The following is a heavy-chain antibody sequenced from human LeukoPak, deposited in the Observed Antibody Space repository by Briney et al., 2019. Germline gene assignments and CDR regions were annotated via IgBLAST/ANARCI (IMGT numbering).Heavy chain of an antibody. CDR1: GGSFTDYY. Sequence: SETLSLTCAVYGGSFTDYYWTWIPQPPGKGLQWIGEINHSGSTNYNPSLKSRLTISVDTSRNQFSLKLSSVTAADTAVYYCARRAVSGRKFDYWGQGTLVTVSP. V-gene: IGHV4-34*01. CDR3: ARRAVSGRKFDY. J-gene: IGHJ4*02. CDR2: INHSGST.